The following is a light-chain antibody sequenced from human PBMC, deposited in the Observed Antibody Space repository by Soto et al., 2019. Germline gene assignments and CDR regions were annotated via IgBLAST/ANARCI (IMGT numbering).Light chain of an antibody. CDR1: HSSSTN. Sequence: EIIMTQSPATLSVSPGEGATLSCRTSHSSSTNVPWYQHKRGQSPRLLVYGASTRATGVPARFSGSGSGAEFTLSISSLQSEDFAVYYCQQYNSWPTFGGGTNVEIK. V-gene: IGKV3-15*01. CDR2: GAS. CDR3: QQYNSWPT. J-gene: IGKJ4*01.